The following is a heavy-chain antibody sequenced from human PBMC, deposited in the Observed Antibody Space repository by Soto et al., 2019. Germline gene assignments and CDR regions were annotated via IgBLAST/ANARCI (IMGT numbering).Heavy chain of an antibody. J-gene: IGHJ3*02. Sequence: SVKVSCKASGGTFGSYAISWVREAPGQGLEWMGGIIPVFGTANYAQKFQGRVTITADESTSTAYMELSSLRSEDTAVYYCARVVTGRAFDIWGQGTMVTVSS. V-gene: IGHV1-69*13. D-gene: IGHD1-1*01. CDR3: ARVVTGRAFDI. CDR2: IIPVFGTA. CDR1: GGTFGSYA.